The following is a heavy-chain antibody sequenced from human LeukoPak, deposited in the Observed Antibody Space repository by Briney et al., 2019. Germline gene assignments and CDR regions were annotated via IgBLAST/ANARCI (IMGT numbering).Heavy chain of an antibody. CDR2: INPNSGGT. CDR3: ARGDTTYYYDSSGYPFDY. CDR1: GYTFTGYY. V-gene: IGHV1-2*02. D-gene: IGHD3-22*01. J-gene: IGHJ4*02. Sequence: ASVKVSCKASGYTFTGYYMHWVRQAPGQGLEWMGWINPNSGGTNYAQKFQGRVTMTRDTSISTAYIELSRPRSDDTAVYYCARGDTTYYYDSSGYPFDYWGQGTLVTVSS.